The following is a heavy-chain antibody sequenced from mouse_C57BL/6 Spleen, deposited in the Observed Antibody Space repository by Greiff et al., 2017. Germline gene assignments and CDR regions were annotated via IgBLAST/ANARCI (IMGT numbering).Heavy chain of an antibody. Sequence: QVQLQQPGAELVMPGASVKLSCKASGYTFTSYWMHWVKQRPGQGLEWIGEIDPSDSYTNYNQKFKGKSTLTVDKSSSTAYMQLSSLTSEDSAVYYCARTPITPVVAGPSRAMDYWGQGTSVTVSS. CDR2: IDPSDSYT. J-gene: IGHJ4*01. CDR1: GYTFTSYW. CDR3: ARTPITPVVAGPSRAMDY. D-gene: IGHD1-1*01. V-gene: IGHV1-69*01.